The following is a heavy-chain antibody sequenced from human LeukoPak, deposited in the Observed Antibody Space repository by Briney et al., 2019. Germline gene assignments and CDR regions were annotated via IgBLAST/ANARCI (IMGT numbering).Heavy chain of an antibody. CDR3: ARGLTDDYSDFGVDV. Sequence: GSSVQVSCKASGGTFSSYGISWVRQAPGQGLEWMGEIIPIFGTTNYAQKFQGTVTITADESTSTAYMQLTSLRSEDTAVYYCARGLTDDYSDFGVDVWGQGTTVTVSS. CDR2: IIPIFGTT. J-gene: IGHJ6*02. CDR1: GGTFSSYG. V-gene: IGHV1-69*01.